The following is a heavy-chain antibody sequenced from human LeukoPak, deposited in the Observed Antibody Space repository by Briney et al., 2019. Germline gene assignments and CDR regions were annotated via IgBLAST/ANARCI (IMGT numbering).Heavy chain of an antibody. V-gene: IGHV1-2*02. CDR1: GYTFTGYY. J-gene: IGHJ4*02. CDR3: AKDQYYYDTSGYPIY. CDR2: INPNSGGT. Sequence: ASVKVSRKASGYTFTGYYMHWVRQAPGQGLEWMGWINPNSGGTNYAQKFQGRVTMTRDTSISTAYMELSRLRSDDTAVYYCAKDQYYYDTSGYPIYWGQGTLVTASS. D-gene: IGHD3-22*01.